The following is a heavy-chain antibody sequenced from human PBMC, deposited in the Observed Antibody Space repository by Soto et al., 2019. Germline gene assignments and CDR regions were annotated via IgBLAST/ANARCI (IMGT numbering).Heavy chain of an antibody. D-gene: IGHD1-7*01. CDR3: AKDRSPGTTEFFDY. J-gene: IGHJ4*02. CDR2: ISYDGSNK. Sequence: PGGSLRLSCAASGFTFCSYGMHWVRQAPGKGLEWVAVISYDGSNKYYADSVKGRFTISRDNSKNTLYLQMNSLRAEDTAVYYCAKDRSPGTTEFFDYWGQGTLVTVSS. V-gene: IGHV3-30*18. CDR1: GFTFCSYG.